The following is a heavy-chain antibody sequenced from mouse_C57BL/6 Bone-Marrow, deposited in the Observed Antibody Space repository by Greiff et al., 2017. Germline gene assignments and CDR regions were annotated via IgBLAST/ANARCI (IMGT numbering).Heavy chain of an antibody. Sequence: EVQLNQSGAELVRPGASVKLSCTASGFNIKDDYMHWVKQRPEQGLEWIGWIDPENGDTEYASKFQGKATITADTSSNTAYLQLSSLTSEDTAVYYCTRGYDFYAMDYWGQGTSVTVSS. CDR2: IDPENGDT. CDR1: GFNIKDDY. V-gene: IGHV14-4*01. J-gene: IGHJ4*01. CDR3: TRGYDFYAMDY. D-gene: IGHD2-2*01.